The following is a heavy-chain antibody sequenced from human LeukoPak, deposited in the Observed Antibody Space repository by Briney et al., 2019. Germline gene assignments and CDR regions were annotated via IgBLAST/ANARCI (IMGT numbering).Heavy chain of an antibody. Sequence: PGGSLRLSCAASGFTFQSYAMNWVRQAPGKGLEWVSSISESGHNTDYADSVKGRFTISRDNSRNTLYLQMNSLRAEDTAVYYCAKDKIDTAMASPPDYWGQGTLVTVSS. J-gene: IGHJ4*02. D-gene: IGHD5-18*01. V-gene: IGHV3-23*01. CDR1: GFTFQSYA. CDR2: ISESGHNT. CDR3: AKDKIDTAMASPPDY.